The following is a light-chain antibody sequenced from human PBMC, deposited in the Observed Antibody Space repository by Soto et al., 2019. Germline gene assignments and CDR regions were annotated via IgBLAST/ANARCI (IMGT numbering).Light chain of an antibody. Sequence: DIVMTQSPDSLAVSLGERATINCKSSQSVLHSSNNKNYLAWYQQKPGQPPKLLISWASTRESGVPDRFSASGSWTDFTLTISSLQAEDVAVYYCQQYYTIPPTFGQGTKVELK. CDR2: WAS. V-gene: IGKV4-1*01. CDR3: QQYYTIPPT. CDR1: QSVLHSSNNKNY. J-gene: IGKJ1*01.